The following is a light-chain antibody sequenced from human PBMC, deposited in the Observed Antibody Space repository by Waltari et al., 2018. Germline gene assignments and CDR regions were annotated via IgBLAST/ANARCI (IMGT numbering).Light chain of an antibody. CDR2: WAS. CDR3: QQYYNTPPT. V-gene: IGKV4-1*01. CDR1: QSVLYSSNNKNY. Sequence: DIVITRSPDSLAVSLGEMATINRTSSQSVLYSSNNKNYLAWYQQKPGQPPKLLFYWASIRESGIPDRFSGSGSGTEFTLTISSLEAEDVAVYYCQQYYNTPPTFGQGTKVEIK. J-gene: IGKJ1*01.